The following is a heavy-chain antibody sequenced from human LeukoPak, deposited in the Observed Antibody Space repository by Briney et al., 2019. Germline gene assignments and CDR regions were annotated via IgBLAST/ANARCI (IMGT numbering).Heavy chain of an antibody. CDR1: GFTFSSYA. CDR2: ISGSGGST. D-gene: IGHD4-17*01. V-gene: IGHV3-23*01. J-gene: IGHJ4*02. CDR3: AKPDSFYGDYSRFDY. Sequence: GGSLRLSCAASGFTFSSYAMSWVRQAPGKGLEWVSAISGSGGSTYYADSVKGRFTISRDNSKNTLYLQMNSLRAEDTAVYYCAKPDSFYGDYSRFDYWGQGTLVTVSS.